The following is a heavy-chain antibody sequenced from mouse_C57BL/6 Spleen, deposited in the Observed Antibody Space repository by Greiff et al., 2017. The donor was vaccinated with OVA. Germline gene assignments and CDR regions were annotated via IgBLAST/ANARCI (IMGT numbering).Heavy chain of an antibody. CDR2: INPNNGGT. J-gene: IGHJ3*01. Sequence: EVQLQQSGPELVKPGASVKISCKASGYTFTDYYMNWVKQSHGKSLEWIGDINPNNGGTSYNQKFKGKATLTVDKSSSTAYMELRSLTSEDSAVYYCASPDSSGYWFAYWGQGTLVTVSA. V-gene: IGHV1-26*01. CDR3: ASPDSSGYWFAY. D-gene: IGHD3-2*02. CDR1: GYTFTDYY.